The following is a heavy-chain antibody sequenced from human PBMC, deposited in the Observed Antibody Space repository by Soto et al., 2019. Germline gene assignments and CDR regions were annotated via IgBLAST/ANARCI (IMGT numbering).Heavy chain of an antibody. V-gene: IGHV1-69*15. D-gene: IGHD3-16*01. Sequence: QVQLVQSGAEVKKPGSSVKVSCKASGGTFSSYSINWVRQAPGQGLEWMGRIIPLFGAANYAQKFQGRITFTADESTTPAYMELSSLRSDDTAVYYCARGHTYAYWFDPWGQGTLVTVSS. CDR3: ARGHTYAYWFDP. CDR1: GGTFSSYS. CDR2: IIPLFGAA. J-gene: IGHJ5*02.